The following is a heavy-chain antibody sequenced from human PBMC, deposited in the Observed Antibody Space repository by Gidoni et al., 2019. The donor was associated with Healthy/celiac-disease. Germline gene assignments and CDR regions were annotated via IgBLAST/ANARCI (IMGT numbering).Heavy chain of an antibody. CDR3: AREPQRSGYFNDAFDI. J-gene: IGHJ3*02. CDR1: GGPFRSYT. Sequence: QVQLVQSGAEVKKPGSSVKVSCKASGGPFRSYTISWVRQAPGQGLEWMGRIIPILGIANYAQKFQGRVTITADKSTSTAYMELSSLRSEDTAVYYCAREPQRSGYFNDAFDIWGQGTMVTVSS. CDR2: IIPILGIA. D-gene: IGHD3-22*01. V-gene: IGHV1-69*08.